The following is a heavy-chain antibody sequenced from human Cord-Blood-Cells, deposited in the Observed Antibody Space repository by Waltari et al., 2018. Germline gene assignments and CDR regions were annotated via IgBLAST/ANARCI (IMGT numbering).Heavy chain of an antibody. CDR2: INPNSGGT. D-gene: IGHD3-10*01. J-gene: IGHJ5*02. V-gene: IGHV1-2*02. Sequence: QVQLVQSGAEVKKPGASVKVSCKASGYTFTGYYMPLVRQAPGQGLEWMGWINPNSGGTNYAQKFQGRVTMTRDTSISTAYMELSRLRSDDTAVYYCARIYFGGSGSNWFDPWGQGTLVTVSS. CDR3: ARIYFGGSGSNWFDP. CDR1: GYTFTGYY.